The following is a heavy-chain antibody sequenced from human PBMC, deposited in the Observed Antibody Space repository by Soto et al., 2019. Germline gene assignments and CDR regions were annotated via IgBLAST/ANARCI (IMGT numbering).Heavy chain of an antibody. J-gene: IGHJ4*02. CDR3: ARHENGGTYPLAY. Sequence: PSETLSLTCAVSCASITAYYWAWVRQPPGKGLEYIGHVHNSGRADYNPSLRSRVTISVDTSRNQFSLHLNSVTAADTAVYFCARHENGGTYPLAYWGQGTLVTVSS. CDR1: CASITAYY. V-gene: IGHV4-59*08. CDR2: VHNSGRA. D-gene: IGHD1-26*01.